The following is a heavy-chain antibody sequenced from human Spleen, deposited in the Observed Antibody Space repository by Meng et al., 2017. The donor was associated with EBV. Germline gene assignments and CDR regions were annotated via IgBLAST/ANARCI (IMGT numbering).Heavy chain of an antibody. Sequence: QVHPQQSGPGFVKPAEPLSLPCGVEGGSFSGYYWSWIRQSPGKGLQWIGEINNSGDTVYDPSLKSRVTISIDTSKYQFSLNLTSVTAADTALYYCARGSGDYLKLDCFDPWGQGTLVTVSS. CDR3: ARGSGDYLKLDCFDP. CDR2: INNSGDT. J-gene: IGHJ5*02. D-gene: IGHD4-17*01. CDR1: GGSFSGYY. V-gene: IGHV4-34*01.